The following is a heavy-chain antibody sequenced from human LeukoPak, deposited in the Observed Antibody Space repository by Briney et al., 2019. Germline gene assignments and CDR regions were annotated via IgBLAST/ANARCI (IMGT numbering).Heavy chain of an antibody. CDR2: INAGNGNT. V-gene: IGHV1-3*01. Sequence: ASVKLSCKASGYTFTSYTMHWVRQAPGQRLEWMGWINAGNGNTKYSQKFQGRVTITRDSSASTAYMELSSLRSEDTAVYYCARDASRVVVVIDYFDYWGQGTLVTVSS. J-gene: IGHJ4*02. D-gene: IGHD3-22*01. CDR3: ARDASRVVVVIDYFDY. CDR1: GYTFTSYT.